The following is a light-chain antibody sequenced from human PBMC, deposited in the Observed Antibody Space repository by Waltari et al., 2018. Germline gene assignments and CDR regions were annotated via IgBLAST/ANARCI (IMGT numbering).Light chain of an antibody. CDR3: QHYLRLPVT. CDR1: ESGSRA. CDR2: GAS. V-gene: IGKV3-20*01. J-gene: IGKJ1*01. Sequence: EIALTKSPGTLSLSVGERATVSCRASESGSRALAWYQQKPGQAPRLPTYGASTRATGIPDRFSGSGSGTDFSLTISRLEPDDFAVYYCQHYLRLPVTFGQGTTVEI.